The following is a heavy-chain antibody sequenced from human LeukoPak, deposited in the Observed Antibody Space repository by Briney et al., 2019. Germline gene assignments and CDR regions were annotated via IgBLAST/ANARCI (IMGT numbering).Heavy chain of an antibody. D-gene: IGHD3-16*02. CDR1: GFTFSNYG. Sequence: GGSLRLSCAGFGFTFSNYGMNWVRQAPGKGLEWVSGISGSGGSTYYADSVKGRFTISRDNSKTTLYLQMNSLRAENTAVYYCAKARYIWGSYRRTPIDYWGQGTLVTVSS. J-gene: IGHJ4*02. CDR3: AKARYIWGSYRRTPIDY. V-gene: IGHV3-23*01. CDR2: ISGSGGST.